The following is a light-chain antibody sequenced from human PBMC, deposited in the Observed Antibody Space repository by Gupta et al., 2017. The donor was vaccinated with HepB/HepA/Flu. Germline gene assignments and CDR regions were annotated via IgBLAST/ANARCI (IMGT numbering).Light chain of an antibody. CDR2: RNN. V-gene: IGLV1-40*01. J-gene: IGLJ3*02. Sequence: SVLTQPPSVSGAPGQRSSISCTGSSSNIGAGDDVHWYQQLPGTAPKLLIYRNNNRPSGFPDRFSGSKSGTSASLTITGLQAEDEADYYCQGYGTILNGPGVFGEGTKLTVL. CDR1: SSNIGAGDD. CDR3: QGYGTILNGPGV.